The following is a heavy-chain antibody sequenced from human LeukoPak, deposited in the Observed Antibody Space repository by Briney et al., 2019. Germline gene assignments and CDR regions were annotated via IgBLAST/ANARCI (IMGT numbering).Heavy chain of an antibody. CDR1: GFTVSSNY. J-gene: IGHJ4*02. CDR3: TKTLYYSDSSGYAY. CDR2: IYSGGST. D-gene: IGHD3-22*01. Sequence: GGSLRLSCAASGFTVSSNYMSWVRQAPGKGLEWVSVIYSGGSTYYADSVKGRFTISRDNAKNSLYLQMNSLRAEDTAVYYCTKTLYYSDSSGYAYWGQGTLVTVSS. V-gene: IGHV3-66*01.